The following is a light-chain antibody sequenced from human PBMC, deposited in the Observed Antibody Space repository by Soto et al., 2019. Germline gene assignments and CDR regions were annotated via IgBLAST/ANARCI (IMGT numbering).Light chain of an antibody. Sequence: QSVLTQPASVSGSPGQSTTISCTGTSSDIGGYNYVPWYQQLPGEAPKLIIYDVSDRPSGVSTRFSGSKSGNTASLTISGLQAEDEGDYYCSSFTSRHTYVFGTGTKVTVL. V-gene: IGLV2-14*01. CDR3: SSFTSRHTYV. J-gene: IGLJ1*01. CDR1: SSDIGGYNY. CDR2: DVS.